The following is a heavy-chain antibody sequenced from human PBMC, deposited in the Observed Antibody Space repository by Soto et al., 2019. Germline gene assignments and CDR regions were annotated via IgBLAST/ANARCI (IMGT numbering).Heavy chain of an antibody. D-gene: IGHD5-18*01. CDR1: GFTFSSYG. CDR2: ISYDGSNK. V-gene: IGHV3-30*18. Sequence: GGSLRLSCAASGFTFSSYGMHWVRQAPGKGLEWVAVISYDGSNKYYADSVKGRFTISRDNSKNTLYLQMNSLRAEDTAVYYCAKDLTLQPVDTAMVWRTSYYYYGMDVWGQGTTVTVSS. CDR3: AKDLTLQPVDTAMVWRTSYYYYGMDV. J-gene: IGHJ6*02.